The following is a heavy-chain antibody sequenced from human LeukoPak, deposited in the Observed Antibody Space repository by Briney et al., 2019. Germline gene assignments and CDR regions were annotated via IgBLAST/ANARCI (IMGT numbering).Heavy chain of an antibody. D-gene: IGHD3-3*01. CDR3: ARVEYDFWSGQYYFDY. J-gene: IGHJ4*02. Sequence: ASVKVSCKASGYTFTSYYMHWVRQAPGQGLEWMGLINPSGGSTSYAQKFQGRVTMTRDTSTSTVYMELSSLRSEDTVVYYCARVEYDFWSGQYYFDYWGQGTLVTVSS. V-gene: IGHV1-46*01. CDR2: INPSGGST. CDR1: GYTFTSYY.